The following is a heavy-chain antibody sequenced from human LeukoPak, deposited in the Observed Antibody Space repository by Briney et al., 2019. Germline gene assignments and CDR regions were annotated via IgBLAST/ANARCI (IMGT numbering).Heavy chain of an antibody. V-gene: IGHV3-66*02. Sequence: RGSLRLSCAASGFTFSSNYMSWVRQAPGRGLEGVSVIYSGGSTYYADSVKGRFTISRDNSKNTLYLQMNSLRAEDTAVYYCAREKYSSSPEYFDYWGQGTLVTVSS. CDR1: GFTFSSNY. D-gene: IGHD6-6*01. J-gene: IGHJ4*02. CDR3: AREKYSSSPEYFDY. CDR2: IYSGGST.